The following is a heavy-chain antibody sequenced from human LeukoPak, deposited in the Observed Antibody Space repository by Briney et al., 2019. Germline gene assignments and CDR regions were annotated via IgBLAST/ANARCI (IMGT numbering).Heavy chain of an antibody. D-gene: IGHD6-6*01. CDR1: GFTFSNAW. CDR3: TTDGLEYSSREAFDI. V-gene: IGHV3-15*01. CDR2: IKSKTDGGTT. J-gene: IGHJ3*02. Sequence: GGSLRLSCSASGFTFSNAWMSWVRQAPGKGLEWVGRIKSKTDGGTTDYAAPVKGRFTISRDDSKNTLYLQMNSLKTEDTAVYYCTTDGLEYSSREAFDIWGQGTMVTVSS.